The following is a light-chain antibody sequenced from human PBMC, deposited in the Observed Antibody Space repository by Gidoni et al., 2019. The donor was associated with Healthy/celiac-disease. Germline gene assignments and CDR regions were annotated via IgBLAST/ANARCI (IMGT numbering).Light chain of an antibody. CDR3: QRYGSSRT. V-gene: IGKV3-20*01. J-gene: IGKJ1*01. CDR2: GAS. Sequence: EIVLTQSPGTLSLSPGERATLPCRASQRVSSSYLAWYQQKPGQAPRLLIYGASRRATGIPDRFSGSGSGTDFTLTISRLEPEDFAVYYCQRYGSSRTFXQXTKVXIK. CDR1: QRVSSSY.